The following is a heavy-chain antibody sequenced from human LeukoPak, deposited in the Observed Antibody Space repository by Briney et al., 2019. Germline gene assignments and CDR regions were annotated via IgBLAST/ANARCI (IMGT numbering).Heavy chain of an antibody. CDR1: GFTFSNAW. V-gene: IGHV3-15*01. CDR2: IKSKTDGGTT. D-gene: IGHD3-9*01. CDR3: TTTRYFDWLLYYDAFDI. Sequence: GGSLRLSCAASGFTFSNAWVSWVRQAPGKGLEWVGRIKSKTDGGTTDYAAPVKGRFTISRDDSKNTLYLQMNSLKTEDTAVYYCTTTRYFDWLLYYDAFDIWGQGTMVTVSS. J-gene: IGHJ3*02.